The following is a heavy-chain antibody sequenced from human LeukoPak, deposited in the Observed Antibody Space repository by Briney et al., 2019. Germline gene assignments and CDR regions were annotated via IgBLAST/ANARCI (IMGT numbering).Heavy chain of an antibody. Sequence: PSQTLSLTCTVSGGSISSGGYFWSWICQHRGKVLEWIGYIYYSWSTNYNPSLKSRVTKSEDTSKNQSSLKLSSVTGAGTDFFYCAIKAYDGSADDWGQQTLGSV. V-gene: IGHV4-31*03. D-gene: IGHD3-22*01. J-gene: IGHJ4*02. CDR3: AIKAYDGSADD. CDR2: IYYSWST. CDR1: GGSISSGGYF.